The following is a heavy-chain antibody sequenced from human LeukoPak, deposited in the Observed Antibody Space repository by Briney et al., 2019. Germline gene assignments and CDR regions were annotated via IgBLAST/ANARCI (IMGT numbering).Heavy chain of an antibody. Sequence: GSLELSCAASGFTFSSYSMNWVRQAPGKGLEGVSSISSSSSYIYYADSVKGRFTISRDNAKNSLYLQMNSLRAEDTAVYYCARGREGLAAAGTLTFDYWGQGTLVTVSS. CDR1: GFTFSSYS. J-gene: IGHJ4*02. D-gene: IGHD6-13*01. CDR2: ISSSSSYI. CDR3: ARGREGLAAAGTLTFDY. V-gene: IGHV3-21*01.